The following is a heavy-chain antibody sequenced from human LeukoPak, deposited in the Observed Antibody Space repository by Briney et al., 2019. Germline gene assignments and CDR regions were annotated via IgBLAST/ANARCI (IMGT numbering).Heavy chain of an antibody. Sequence: SQTLSLTCTVSGGSISSDNYYWSWIRQHPGKGLEWIGYIYYCGSTYYNPSLKDRVTISVDTSKNQFSLKLSSVTAADTAVYYCARDSLTLGSTPWVQATLATVPS. CDR2: IYYCGST. CDR3: ARDSLTLGSTP. CDR1: GGSISSDNYY. D-gene: IGHD3-10*01. V-gene: IGHV4-31*03. J-gene: IGHJ5*02.